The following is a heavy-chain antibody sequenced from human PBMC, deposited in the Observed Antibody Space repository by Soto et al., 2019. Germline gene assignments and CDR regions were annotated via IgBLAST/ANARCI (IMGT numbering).Heavy chain of an antibody. Sequence: EVQLVESGGGLVQPGGSLRLSCAASGFTCSNYWMHWVRQAPGKGLVWVSHIRSDGSTTSYADSVKGRFTISRDNAKNTLYMQMNSLRAEDTAVYYWARWGQSGDSTFDHWGQGSLVTVSS. D-gene: IGHD2-21*02. J-gene: IGHJ4*02. CDR1: GFTCSNYW. CDR2: IRSDGSTT. CDR3: ARWGQSGDSTFDH. V-gene: IGHV3-74*01.